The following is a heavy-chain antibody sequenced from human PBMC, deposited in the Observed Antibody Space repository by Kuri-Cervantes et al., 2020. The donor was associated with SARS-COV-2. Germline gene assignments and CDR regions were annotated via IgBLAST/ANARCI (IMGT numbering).Heavy chain of an antibody. V-gene: IGHV3-33*01. CDR1: GFSFSDSG. CDR3: ARDPYYYDSTVLDV. Sequence: GGSLRLSCAASGFSFSDSGMHWVRLAPGKGLEWVAIIWYDGSNKYYADSVKGRFTISRDNSKNTLYLQMNSLRAEDTAVYYCARDPYYYDSTVLDVWGQGTTVTVSS. D-gene: IGHD3-22*01. CDR2: IWYDGSNK. J-gene: IGHJ6*02.